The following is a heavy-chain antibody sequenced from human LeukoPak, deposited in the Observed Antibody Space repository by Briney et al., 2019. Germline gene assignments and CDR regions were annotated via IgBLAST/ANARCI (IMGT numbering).Heavy chain of an antibody. CDR1: GYSISSGCY. V-gene: IGHV4-38-2*01. CDR2: IYHSGST. CDR3: ARVNILTGYGAFDY. J-gene: IGHJ4*02. Sequence: SETLSLTCAVSGYSISSGCYWGWIRQPPGKGLEWIGSIYHSGSTYYNPALKSRVTISVDTSKNQFSLKLSSVTAADTAVYYCARVNILTGYGAFDYWGQGTLVTVSS. D-gene: IGHD3-9*01.